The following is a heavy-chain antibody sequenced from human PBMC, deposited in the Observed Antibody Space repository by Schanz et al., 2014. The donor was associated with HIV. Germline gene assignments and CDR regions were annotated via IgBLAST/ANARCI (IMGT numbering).Heavy chain of an antibody. V-gene: IGHV4-31*03. CDR3: ARDIPRDTVTRYYGMDV. CDR2: IYYSGST. CDR1: GGSISSSSYY. D-gene: IGHD4-4*01. Sequence: QLQLQESGPGLVKPSETLSLTCTVSGGSISSSSYYWSWIRQHPGKGLEWIGYIYYSGSTYYNPSLKSRVTISVDTSKNQFSLKLSSVTAADTAVYYCARDIPRDTVTRYYGMDVWGQGTTVTVSS. J-gene: IGHJ6*02.